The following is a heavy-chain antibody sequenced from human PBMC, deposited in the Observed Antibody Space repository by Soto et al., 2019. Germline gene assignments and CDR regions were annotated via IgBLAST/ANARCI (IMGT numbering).Heavy chain of an antibody. V-gene: IGHV5-51*01. CDR1: GYPFTTYW. CDR3: ARRFSSTWYTFDI. D-gene: IGHD6-13*01. Sequence: GESLKISCQGSGYPFTTYWIGWVRQMPGKGLEWMGIIYPGDSDTRYSPSFQGQVTISADKSISTAYLQWSSLKASDTAMYYCARRFSSTWYTFDIWGQGTMVTLSS. CDR2: IYPGDSDT. J-gene: IGHJ3*02.